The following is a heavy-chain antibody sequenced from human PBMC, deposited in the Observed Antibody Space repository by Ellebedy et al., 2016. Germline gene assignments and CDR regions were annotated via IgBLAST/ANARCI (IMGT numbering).Heavy chain of an antibody. J-gene: IGHJ5*02. D-gene: IGHD3-16*01. CDR3: ARGVGGTSLNWFDP. CDR1: GFTFSNYV. Sequence: GGSLRLSXTASGFTFSNYVMSWVRQAPGKGLEWVSSITSSGSYIYYADSVKGRFTISRDNAKNSLYLQMNSLRAEDTAVYYCARGVGGTSLNWFDPWGQGTLVTVSS. V-gene: IGHV3-21*01. CDR2: ITSSGSYI.